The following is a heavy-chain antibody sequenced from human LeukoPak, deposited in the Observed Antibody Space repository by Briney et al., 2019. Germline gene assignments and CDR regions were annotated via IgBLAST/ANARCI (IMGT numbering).Heavy chain of an antibody. D-gene: IGHD3-3*01. CDR2: TYYRSKWYN. Sequence: SQTLSLTCAISGDSVSSNSAAWTWIRQSPSRVLEWLGRTYYRSKWYNDYAVFVKSRMTINPDTSKNQFSLHLNSVTPEDTAVYYCATWSARYSDVFDIWGQGTMVTVSS. CDR3: ATWSARYSDVFDI. J-gene: IGHJ3*02. CDR1: GDSVSSNSAA. V-gene: IGHV6-1*01.